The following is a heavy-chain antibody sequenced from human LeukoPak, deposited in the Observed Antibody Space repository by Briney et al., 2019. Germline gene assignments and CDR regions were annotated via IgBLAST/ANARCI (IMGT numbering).Heavy chain of an antibody. CDR2: ISYDGSNK. CDR1: GFTFSSYA. J-gene: IGHJ5*02. D-gene: IGHD2-8*02. CDR3: ARARDGGVPWFDP. V-gene: IGHV3-30*04. Sequence: GGSLRLSCAASGFTFSSYAMHWVRQAPGKGLEWVAVISYDGSNKYYADSVKGRFTISRDNSKNTLYLQMNSLRAEDTAVYYCARARDGGVPWFDPWGQGTLVTVSP.